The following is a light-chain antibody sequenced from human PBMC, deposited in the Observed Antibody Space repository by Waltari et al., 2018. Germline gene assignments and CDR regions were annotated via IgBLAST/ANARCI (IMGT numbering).Light chain of an antibody. J-gene: IGLJ2*01. CDR3: SSYTSSSTLVV. V-gene: IGLV2-14*03. CDR2: DVS. Sequence: QSALTQPASVSGSPGQSITISCTGTSSDVGGYNYVSWYQQHQGKAPKLSIYDVSNRPSGVSNRFSGSKAGNTASLTISGLQAEDEADYYCSSYTSSSTLVVFGGGTKLTVL. CDR1: SSDVGGYNY.